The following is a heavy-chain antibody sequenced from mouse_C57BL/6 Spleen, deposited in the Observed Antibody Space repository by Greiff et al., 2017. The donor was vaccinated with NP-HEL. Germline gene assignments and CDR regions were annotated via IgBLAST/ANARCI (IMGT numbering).Heavy chain of an antibody. Sequence: VQLQQSGAELVRPGASVKLSCKASGYTFTDYYINWVKQRPGQGLEWIARIYPGSGNTYYNEKFKGKATLTAEKSSSTAYMQLSSLTSEDSAVYFCARSPLYGSSYLFAYWGQGTLVTVSA. CDR1: GYTFTDYY. CDR2: IYPGSGNT. V-gene: IGHV1-76*01. D-gene: IGHD1-1*01. CDR3: ARSPLYGSSYLFAY. J-gene: IGHJ3*01.